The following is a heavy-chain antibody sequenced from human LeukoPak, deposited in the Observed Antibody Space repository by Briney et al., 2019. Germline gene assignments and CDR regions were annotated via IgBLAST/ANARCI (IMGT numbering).Heavy chain of an antibody. CDR1: GFTFSSYE. V-gene: IGHV3-48*03. CDR3: AINGVTMVRGVIGLAFDY. J-gene: IGHJ4*02. Sequence: GGSLRLSCAASGFTFSSYEMNWVRQAPGKGLEWVSYISSSGSTIYYADSVKGRFTISRDNAKNSLYLQMNSLRAEDTAVYYCAINGVTMVRGVIGLAFDYWGQGTLVTVSS. CDR2: ISSSGSTI. D-gene: IGHD3-10*01.